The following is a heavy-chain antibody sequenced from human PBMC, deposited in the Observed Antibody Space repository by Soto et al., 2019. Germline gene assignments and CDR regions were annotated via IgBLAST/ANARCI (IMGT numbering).Heavy chain of an antibody. D-gene: IGHD6-6*01. CDR3: AKDGYRSSSSYYFYYMDV. Sequence: GGSLRLSCAASGFTFDDYAMHWVRQAPGKGLEWVSGISWNSGSIGYADSVKGRFTISRDNAKNSLYLQMNSLRAEDTALYYCAKDGYRSSSSYYFYYMDVWGKGTTVTVSS. CDR1: GFTFDDYA. V-gene: IGHV3-9*01. J-gene: IGHJ6*03. CDR2: ISWNSGSI.